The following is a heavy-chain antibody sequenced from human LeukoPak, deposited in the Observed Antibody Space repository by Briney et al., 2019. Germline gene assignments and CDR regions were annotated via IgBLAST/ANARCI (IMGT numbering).Heavy chain of an antibody. V-gene: IGHV4-59*01. CDR3: AREGSIYSYAYFDL. CDR2: IYYSGST. CDR1: GGSISSYY. Sequence: SETLSLTCTVSGGSISSYYWSWIRQPPGKGLEWIGYIYYSGSTNYNPSLKSRVTISVDTSKNQFSLKLSSVTAADTAVYYCAREGSIYSYAYFDLWGRGTLVTVSS. J-gene: IGHJ2*01. D-gene: IGHD5-18*01.